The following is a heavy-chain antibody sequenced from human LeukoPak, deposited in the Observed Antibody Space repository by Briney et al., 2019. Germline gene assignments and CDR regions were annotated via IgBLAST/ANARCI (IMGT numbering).Heavy chain of an antibody. J-gene: IGHJ6*03. V-gene: IGHV4-4*09. Sequence: SGTLSLTCTVSGGSISSYYWSWIRQPPGKGLEWIGYIYTSGSTNYNPSLKSRVTISVDTSKNQLSLKLSSVTAADTAVYYCARMYYYGSGSYRGYYYYYMDVWGKGTTVTVSS. CDR3: ARMYYYGSGSYRGYYYYYMDV. D-gene: IGHD3-10*01. CDR1: GGSISSYY. CDR2: IYTSGST.